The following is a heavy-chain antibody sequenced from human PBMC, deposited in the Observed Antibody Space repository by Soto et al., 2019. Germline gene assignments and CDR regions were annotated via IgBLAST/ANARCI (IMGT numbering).Heavy chain of an antibody. V-gene: IGHV4-31*03. CDR1: GGSLSRGGYY. J-gene: IGHJ4*02. Sequence: SETRSLTCTVSGGSLSRGGYYWSWIRQHPGKGLEWIGYIYYSGSTSYNPSLKSRLTISVDTSKNQFSLKLSSVTAADTAVYYCARGVIHWGQGTLVTVSS. CDR2: IYYSGST. CDR3: ARGVIH. D-gene: IGHD3-16*02.